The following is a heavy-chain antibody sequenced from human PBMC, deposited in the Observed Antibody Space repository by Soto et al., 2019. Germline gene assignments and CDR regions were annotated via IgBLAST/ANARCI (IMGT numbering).Heavy chain of an antibody. J-gene: IGHJ3*02. CDR3: ARRDMGDAFDI. CDR2: IYPGDSDT. CDR1: GYSFTTHW. V-gene: IGHV5-51*01. D-gene: IGHD1-26*01. Sequence: GESLKISCKGSGYSFTTHWIGWVRQMPGKGLEWMGIIYPGDSDTRYSPSVQGQVTVSADKSTSTAYLQWSSLKASDTAMYYCARRDMGDAFDIWGQGTMVTVSS.